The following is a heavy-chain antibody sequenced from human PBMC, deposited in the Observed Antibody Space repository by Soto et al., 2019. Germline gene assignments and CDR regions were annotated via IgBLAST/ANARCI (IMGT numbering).Heavy chain of an antibody. J-gene: IGHJ5*02. Sequence: PSETLSLDCAVYGGSFIGYYWSWIRQPPGKGLEWIGEINHSGSTNYNPSLKSRVTISVDTSKNQFSLKLSSVTAADTAVYYCARGRGITIFGVGLNWFDPWGQGTLVTVSS. V-gene: IGHV4-34*01. CDR3: ARGRGITIFGVGLNWFDP. CDR2: INHSGST. D-gene: IGHD3-3*01. CDR1: GGSFIGYY.